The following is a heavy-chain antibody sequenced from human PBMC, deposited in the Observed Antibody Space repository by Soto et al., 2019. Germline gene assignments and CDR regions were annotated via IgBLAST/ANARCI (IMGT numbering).Heavy chain of an antibody. Sequence: PSETLSLTCPVSGGSISSGVYYWSWIRQHPGKGLEWIGYIYYSGSTYYNPSLKSRVTISVDTSKNQFSLKLSSVTAADTAVYYCARETYSSSSGPDFDYWGQGTLVTVSS. CDR1: GGSISSGVYY. CDR2: IYYSGST. D-gene: IGHD6-6*01. CDR3: ARETYSSSSGPDFDY. J-gene: IGHJ4*02. V-gene: IGHV4-31*03.